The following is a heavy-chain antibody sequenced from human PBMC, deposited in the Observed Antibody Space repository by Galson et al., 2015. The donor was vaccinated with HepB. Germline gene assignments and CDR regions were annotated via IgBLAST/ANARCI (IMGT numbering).Heavy chain of an antibody. D-gene: IGHD6-19*01. CDR1: GFTLSTYS. V-gene: IGHV3-30*03. CDR2: MSYDGTNN. J-gene: IGHJ4*02. Sequence: SLRLSCAASGFTLSTYSMYWVRQAPGKGLEWVSVMSYDGTNNYYGGSVKGRFTVSRDTSKNTMFLQMNSLTIDDTAMYYCARGGLRAVAGTKGDYWGQGTLVTVSS. CDR3: ARGGLRAVAGTKGDY.